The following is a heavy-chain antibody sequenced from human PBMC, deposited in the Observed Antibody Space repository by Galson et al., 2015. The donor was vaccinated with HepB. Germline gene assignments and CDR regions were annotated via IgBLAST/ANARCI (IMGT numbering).Heavy chain of an antibody. V-gene: IGHV3-21*01. CDR3: AREFSGYDLIGYYYYYMDV. CDR2: ISSRSSYI. CDR1: GFTFSDYS. J-gene: IGHJ6*03. D-gene: IGHD5-12*01. Sequence: SLRLSCAASGFTFSDYSMNWVRQAPGKGLEWVSSISSRSSYIYYTDSVKGRFTMSRDNAKNSLYLQMNSLRAEDTAVYYCAREFSGYDLIGYYYYYMDVWGKGTTVPVSS.